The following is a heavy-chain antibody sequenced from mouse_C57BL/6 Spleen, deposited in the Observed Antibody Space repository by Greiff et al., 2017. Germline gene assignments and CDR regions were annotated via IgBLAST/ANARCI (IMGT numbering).Heavy chain of an antibody. CDR3: AKGDYYGSSSHYFDY. CDR1: GYTFTSYW. Sequence: VQLQQPGAELVKPGASVKMSCKASGYTFTSYWITWVKQRPGQGLEWIGDIYPGSGSTNYNEKFKSKATLTVDTSSSTAYMQLSSLTSEDSAVYYCAKGDYYGSSSHYFDYWGQGTTLTVSS. J-gene: IGHJ2*01. CDR2: IYPGSGST. D-gene: IGHD1-1*01. V-gene: IGHV1-55*01.